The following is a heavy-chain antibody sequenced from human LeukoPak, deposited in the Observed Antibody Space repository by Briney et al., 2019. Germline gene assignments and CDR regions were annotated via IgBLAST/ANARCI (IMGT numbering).Heavy chain of an antibody. Sequence: GGSLRLSCAASGFTFSSYWMTWVRQAPGKGLEWVANIKQDGSEKYYVDSVKGRFTISRDNAENSLYLQMNSLRAEDTAVYYCARAPMTTVSRFDYWGQGTLVTASS. CDR2: IKQDGSEK. V-gene: IGHV3-7*01. CDR3: ARAPMTTVSRFDY. J-gene: IGHJ4*02. CDR1: GFTFSSYW. D-gene: IGHD4-17*01.